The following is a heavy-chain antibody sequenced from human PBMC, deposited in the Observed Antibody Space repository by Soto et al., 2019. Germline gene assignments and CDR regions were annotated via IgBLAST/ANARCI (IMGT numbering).Heavy chain of an antibody. CDR3: ARAYYDILTGYPKTNWFDP. V-gene: IGHV4-34*01. CDR2: INHSGST. D-gene: IGHD3-9*01. Sequence: SETLSLTCAVYGGSFSGYYWSWIRQPPGKGLEWIGEINHSGSTNYNPSLKSRVTISVDTSKNQFSLKLSSVTAADTAVYYCARAYYDILTGYPKTNWFDPWGQGTLVTVSS. J-gene: IGHJ5*02. CDR1: GGSFSGYY.